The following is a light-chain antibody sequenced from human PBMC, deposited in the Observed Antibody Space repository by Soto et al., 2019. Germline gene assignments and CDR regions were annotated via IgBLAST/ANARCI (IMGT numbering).Light chain of an antibody. J-gene: IGLJ1*01. Sequence: QSALTQPASVSGTPRQSITIACTATSSDFVGYNHVSWYQQHPAKAPKLMIHEVSERPSGDSNRFSGSKYVNPGCLTIPRLQAEDEADYYCSAYTSSSTLDVFGTGTKVTGL. CDR2: EVS. CDR1: SSDFVGYNH. CDR3: SAYTSSSTLDV. V-gene: IGLV2-14*01.